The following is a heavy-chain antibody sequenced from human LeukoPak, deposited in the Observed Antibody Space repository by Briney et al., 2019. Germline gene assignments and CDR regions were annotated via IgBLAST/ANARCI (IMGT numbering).Heavy chain of an antibody. V-gene: IGHV3-21*01. CDR2: ISSSSSYI. CDR3: ARESPTRSFDY. CDR1: GFTFSSYS. D-gene: IGHD4-17*01. Sequence: WGTLRLSCAASGFTFSSYSMNWVRQAPVKGLEWVSSISSSSSYIYYADSVKGRFTISRDNAKNSLYLQMNSLRAEDTAVYYCARESPTRSFDYWGQGTLVTVSS. J-gene: IGHJ4*02.